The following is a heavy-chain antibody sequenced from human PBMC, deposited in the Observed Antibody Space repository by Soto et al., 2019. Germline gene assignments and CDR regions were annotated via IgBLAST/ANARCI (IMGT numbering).Heavy chain of an antibody. V-gene: IGHV1-18*01. Sequence: ASVKVSCKASGYTFTTYIISWVRQAPGQGLEWLGWISAYNGNTKYSQKFHDRVTMTIDTSTSTVYVELRSLISDDTAIYYCARGGGGTLGFDYWGQGALVTVSS. CDR1: GYTFTTYI. CDR3: ARGGGGTLGFDY. J-gene: IGHJ4*02. CDR2: ISAYNGNT. D-gene: IGHD3-10*01.